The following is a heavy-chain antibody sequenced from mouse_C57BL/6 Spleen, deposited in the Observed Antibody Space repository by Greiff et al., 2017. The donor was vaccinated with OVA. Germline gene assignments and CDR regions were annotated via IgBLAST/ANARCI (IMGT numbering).Heavy chain of an antibody. J-gene: IGHJ3*01. CDR2: IDPSDSYT. V-gene: IGHV1-50*01. Sequence: VKLQQPGAELVKPGASVKLSCKASGYTFTSYWMQWVKQRPGQGLEWIGEIDPSDSYTNYNQKFKGKATLTVDTSSSTAYMQLSSLTSEDSAVYYCARHYGSSPWFAYWGQGTLVTVSA. CDR3: ARHYGSSPWFAY. D-gene: IGHD1-1*01. CDR1: GYTFTSYW.